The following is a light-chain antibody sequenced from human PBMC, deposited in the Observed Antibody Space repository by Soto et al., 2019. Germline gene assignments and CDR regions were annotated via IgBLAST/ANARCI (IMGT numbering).Light chain of an antibody. CDR2: AAS. V-gene: IGKV1-39*01. J-gene: IGKJ1*01. Sequence: DIQMTHSPSSLSASLGDRVTITCRASQSISRDLNWYQQKPGKAPKLLIYAASSLQSGVPSRFSGSGSGTDFTLTISSLQPEDFANYYCQQSYSSSWTFAQGTKVDI. CDR3: QQSYSSSWT. CDR1: QSISRD.